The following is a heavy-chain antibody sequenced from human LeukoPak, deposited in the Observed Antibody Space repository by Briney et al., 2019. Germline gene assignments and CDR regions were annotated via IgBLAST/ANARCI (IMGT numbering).Heavy chain of an antibody. CDR1: GVSISAYY. Sequence: SETLSLTCSVSGVSISAYYWSWIRQPAGKGLEWIGRIYPGESIYASENTNYNPSLKSRVSVSGDTSKNQVSLKLRSVTAADTAVYYCARDPTTVTTIFDSWGQGTLVTVSS. CDR2: IYPGESIYASENT. V-gene: IGHV4-4*07. D-gene: IGHD4-17*01. CDR3: ARDPTTVTTIFDS. J-gene: IGHJ4*02.